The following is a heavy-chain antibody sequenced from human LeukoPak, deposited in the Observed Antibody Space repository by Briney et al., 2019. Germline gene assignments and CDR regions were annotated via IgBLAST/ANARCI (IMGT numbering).Heavy chain of an antibody. CDR1: GYSISRGFY. J-gene: IGHJ4*02. CDR3: AGGAYYYDSGGYHEPLDY. CDR2: IYHSGST. Sequence: PSETLPLTCAVSGYSISRGFYWGWIRQPPGKGLEWIGSIYHSGSTYYNPSLKSRVTISVDTSKNQFSLKPSSVTAADTAVYYCAGGAYYYDSGGYHEPLDYWGQGTLVTVSS. D-gene: IGHD3-22*01. V-gene: IGHV4-38-2*01.